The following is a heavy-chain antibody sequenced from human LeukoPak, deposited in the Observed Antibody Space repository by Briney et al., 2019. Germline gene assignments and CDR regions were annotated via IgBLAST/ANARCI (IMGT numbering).Heavy chain of an antibody. J-gene: IGHJ4*02. V-gene: IGHV3-23*01. D-gene: IGHD1-26*01. Sequence: GGSLRLSCAASGFTFSTYAMSWVRQAPGKGLEWVSDVSGTGGRTYYADSVKGRFTISRDNSKNTLYLQMNSLRAEDTAVYYCAKVSGNYALDYWGQGTLVTVSS. CDR1: GFTFSTYA. CDR3: AKVSGNYALDY. CDR2: VSGTGGRT.